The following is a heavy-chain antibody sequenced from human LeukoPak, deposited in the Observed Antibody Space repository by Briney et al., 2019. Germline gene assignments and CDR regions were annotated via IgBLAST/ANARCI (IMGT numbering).Heavy chain of an antibody. V-gene: IGHV4-59*08. J-gene: IGHJ4*02. CDR3: ARGRNYGSGSYPVN. CDR2: IHYSGST. D-gene: IGHD3-10*01. CDR1: GGSISNSY. Sequence: SETLSLTCTVSGGSISNSYWSWIRQPPGKGLEWIGFIHYSGSTNYNPSLKSRVAISVDTSKNQFSLRVTSVTAADTAVYYYARGRNYGSGSYPVNWGQGTLVTVSS.